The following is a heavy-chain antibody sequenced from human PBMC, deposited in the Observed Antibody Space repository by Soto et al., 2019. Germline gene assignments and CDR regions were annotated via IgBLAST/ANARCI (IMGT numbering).Heavy chain of an antibody. CDR1: GFIFSNHA. V-gene: IGHV3-23*01. CDR3: TKGTYDSGWEP. D-gene: IGHD3-22*01. J-gene: IGHJ4*02. CDR2: ISASGGST. Sequence: GGSLRLSCAASGFIFSNHAMSWVRQAPGRGLDWVSDISASGGSTYYADSVKGRFTISRDNSKNTLYLQMNSLRVEDTAVYFCTKGTYDSGWEPWGQVTLVTVSS.